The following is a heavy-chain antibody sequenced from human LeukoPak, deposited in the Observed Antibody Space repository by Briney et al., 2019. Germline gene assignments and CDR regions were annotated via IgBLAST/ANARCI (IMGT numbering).Heavy chain of an antibody. CDR1: GVSISSDSYN. CDR2: IHYSGSY. V-gene: IGHV4-39*01. D-gene: IGHD4-17*01. J-gene: IGHJ3*02. Sequence: SETLSLTCTASGVSISSDSYNWGWLRQPPGKGLEWIVRIHYSGSYYYDSFHKRLITICVDTYKYLFSLMLTLVTAAATAFYYGARRPVSGAVTIVHAFDIWGQGTMVTVSS. CDR3: ARRPVSGAVTIVHAFDI.